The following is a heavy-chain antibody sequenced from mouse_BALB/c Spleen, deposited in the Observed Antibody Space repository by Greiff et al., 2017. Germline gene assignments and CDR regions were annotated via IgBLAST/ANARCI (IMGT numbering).Heavy chain of an antibody. CDR3: ASIHGNSAWFAY. CDR2: ISYSGST. J-gene: IGHJ3*01. D-gene: IGHD2-1*01. V-gene: IGHV3-8*02. CDR1: GDSITSGY. Sequence: EVKLEESGPSLVKPSQTLSLTCSVTGDSITSGYWNWIRKFPGNKLEYMGYISYSGSTYYNPSLKSRISITRDTSKNQYYLQLNSVTTEDTATYYCASIHGNSAWFAYWGQGTLVTVSA.